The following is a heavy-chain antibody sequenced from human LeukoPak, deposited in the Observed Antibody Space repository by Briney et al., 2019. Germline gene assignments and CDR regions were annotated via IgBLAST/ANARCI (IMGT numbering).Heavy chain of an antibody. Sequence: GGSLRLSCAASGFTFSSYAMSWVRQAPGKGLEWVSYISSSGSTIYYADSVKGRFTISRDNAKNSLYLQMNSLRAEDTAVYYCARPHYYYMDVWGKGTTVTVSS. CDR2: ISSSGSTI. CDR3: ARPHYYYMDV. V-gene: IGHV3-48*03. CDR1: GFTFSSYA. J-gene: IGHJ6*03.